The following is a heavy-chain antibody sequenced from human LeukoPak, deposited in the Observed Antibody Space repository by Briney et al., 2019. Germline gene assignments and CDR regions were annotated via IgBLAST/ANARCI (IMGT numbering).Heavy chain of an antibody. CDR2: IYTSGST. J-gene: IGHJ4*02. V-gene: IGHV4-4*07. Sequence: SETLSLTCTVSGGSISSYYWSWIREPAGKGLVWIGRIYTSGSTNYNPSLKSRVTMSVDTSKNQFSLKLSSVTAADTAVYYCARDRPYYDFWSGYYTGGSFFDYWCQGTLVTVSS. D-gene: IGHD3-3*01. CDR1: GGSISSYY. CDR3: ARDRPYYDFWSGYYTGGSFFDY.